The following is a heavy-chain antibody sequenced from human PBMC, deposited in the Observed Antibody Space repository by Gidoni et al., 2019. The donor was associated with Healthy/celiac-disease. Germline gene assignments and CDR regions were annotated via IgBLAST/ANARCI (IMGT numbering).Heavy chain of an antibody. CDR2: INHSGST. J-gene: IGHJ4*02. CDR1: GGSFSGYY. D-gene: IGHD3-22*01. V-gene: IGHV4-34*01. CDR3: ARVADYYDSSGYYSRFDY. Sequence: QVQLQQWGAGLLTPSETLSLTCAVYGGSFSGYYWSWIRQPPGKGLEWIGEINHSGSTNYNPSLKSRVTISVDTSKNQFALKLSSVTAADTAVYYCARVADYYDSSGYYSRFDYWGQGTLVTVSS.